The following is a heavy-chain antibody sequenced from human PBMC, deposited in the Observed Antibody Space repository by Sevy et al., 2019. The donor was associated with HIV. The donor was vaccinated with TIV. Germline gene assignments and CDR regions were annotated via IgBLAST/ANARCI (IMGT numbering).Heavy chain of an antibody. CDR2: ISAYNGNT. Sequence: ASVKVSCKASGYTFTSYGISWVRQAPGQGLEWMGWISAYNGNTNYAQKLQGSVTMTTDTSTSTAYMELRSLRSDDTAVYYCARTLFYDSSGYYYYGMDVWGQGTTVTVSS. CDR3: ARTLFYDSSGYYYYGMDV. CDR1: GYTFTSYG. J-gene: IGHJ6*02. V-gene: IGHV1-18*01. D-gene: IGHD3-22*01.